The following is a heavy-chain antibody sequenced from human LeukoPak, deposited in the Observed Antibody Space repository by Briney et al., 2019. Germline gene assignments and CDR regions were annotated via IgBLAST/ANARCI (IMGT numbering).Heavy chain of an antibody. Sequence: KPSETLSLTCAVYGGSFSGYYWSWIRQPLGKGLEWIGEINHSGSTNYNPSLKSRVTISVDTSKNQFSLKLSSVTAADTAVYYCARTSGYYDFWSGSAYYYGMDVWGQGTTVTVSS. CDR2: INHSGST. V-gene: IGHV4-34*01. D-gene: IGHD3-3*01. CDR3: ARTSGYYDFWSGSAYYYGMDV. CDR1: GGSFSGYY. J-gene: IGHJ6*02.